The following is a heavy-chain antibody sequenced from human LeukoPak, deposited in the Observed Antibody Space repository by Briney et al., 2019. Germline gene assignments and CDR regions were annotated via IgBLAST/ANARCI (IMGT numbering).Heavy chain of an antibody. Sequence: GGSLRLSCEASGFTFSNYGMHWVRQAPGKGLEWVANIKQDGSEKYYVDSVKGRFTISRDNAKNSLYLQMNSLRAEDTAVYYCARGPLDVWGQGTTVTVSS. J-gene: IGHJ6*02. CDR3: ARGPLDV. V-gene: IGHV3-7*01. CDR2: IKQDGSEK. CDR1: GFTFSNYG.